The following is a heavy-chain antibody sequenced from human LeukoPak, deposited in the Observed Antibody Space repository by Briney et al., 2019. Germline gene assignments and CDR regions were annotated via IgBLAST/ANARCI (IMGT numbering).Heavy chain of an antibody. Sequence: GGSPRLSCAASGFTFDDYAMHWVRQAPGKGLEWVSGISWNSGSIGYADSVKGRFTISRDNAKNSLYLQMNSLRAEDTALYYCAKDIGDGYNVAFDYWGQGTLVTVSS. D-gene: IGHD5-24*01. V-gene: IGHV3-9*01. J-gene: IGHJ4*02. CDR3: AKDIGDGYNVAFDY. CDR1: GFTFDDYA. CDR2: ISWNSGSI.